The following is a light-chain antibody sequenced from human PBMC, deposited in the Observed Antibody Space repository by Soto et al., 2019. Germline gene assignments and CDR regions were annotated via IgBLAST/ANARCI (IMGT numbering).Light chain of an antibody. CDR3: QQYSDWPLS. CDR2: GAS. J-gene: IGKJ4*01. CDR1: QSVSSN. Sequence: EIVTTQSPATLSVSPGERATLSCRASQSVSSNLAWYQQKPGQAPRLLIYGASTRATGVPARFSGSGSGTEFTLTISSLQSEDFAVYYCQQYSDWPLSFGGGTKVEIK. V-gene: IGKV3-15*01.